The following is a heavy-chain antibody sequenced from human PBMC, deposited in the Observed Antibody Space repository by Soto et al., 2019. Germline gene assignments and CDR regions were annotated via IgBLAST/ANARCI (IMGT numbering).Heavy chain of an antibody. D-gene: IGHD3-22*01. CDR3: VSDYDSGGYIGY. CDR2: IYYRGST. CDR1: GGSISTADYY. V-gene: IGHV4-30-4*01. J-gene: IGHJ4*02. Sequence: QVQLHESGLGLVRPSQTLSLTCNVSGGSISTADYYWSWIRQPPGKGLEWIGYIYYRGSTYYNPSLESRVAISIDTSKNQFSLNLTSVTAADTAVYFCVSDYDSGGYIGYWGQGTLVTVSS.